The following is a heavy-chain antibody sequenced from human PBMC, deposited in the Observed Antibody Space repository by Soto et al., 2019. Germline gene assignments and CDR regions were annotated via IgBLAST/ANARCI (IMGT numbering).Heavy chain of an antibody. CDR1: GFSLSTSGMR. V-gene: IGHV2-70*04. Sequence: SGPTLVNPTQTLTLTCTFSGFSLSTSGMRVSWIRQPPGKALEWLARIDWDDDKFYNSSLKTRLTISKDSSKNQVVLTMTNMDPVDTATYYCARMFHCSGGTCPFDYWGQGALVTVSS. CDR3: ARMFHCSGGTCPFDY. J-gene: IGHJ4*02. CDR2: IDWDDDK. D-gene: IGHD2-15*01.